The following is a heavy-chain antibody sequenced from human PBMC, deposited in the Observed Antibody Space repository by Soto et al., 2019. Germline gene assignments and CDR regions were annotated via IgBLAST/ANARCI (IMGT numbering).Heavy chain of an antibody. CDR3: VRPTSESHSTSSFDY. Sequence: ASVKVSCKASGFTFTSSAVHWVRQAPGQRLEWMGWINAGNGNTKYSQKFQGRVIITRDTSASTAYMELSSLRSEDTAVYYCVRPTSESHSTSSFDYWGQGTLVTVSS. V-gene: IGHV1-3*01. CDR2: INAGNGNT. D-gene: IGHD2-15*01. CDR1: GFTFTSSA. J-gene: IGHJ4*02.